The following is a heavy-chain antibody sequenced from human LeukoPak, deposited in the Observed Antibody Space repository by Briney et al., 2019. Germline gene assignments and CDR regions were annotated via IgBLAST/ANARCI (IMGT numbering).Heavy chain of an antibody. D-gene: IGHD4-17*01. J-gene: IGHJ4*02. Sequence: GGSLRLSCAASGFTFSSYWMSWVRQAPGKGLEWVANIKQGGSEKYYADSVKGRFTISRDNAKNSLYLQMNSLRVEDTAVFYCARVLSGDYVGYWGQGTLVTVSS. CDR3: ARVLSGDYVGY. V-gene: IGHV3-7*01. CDR1: GFTFSSYW. CDR2: IKQGGSEK.